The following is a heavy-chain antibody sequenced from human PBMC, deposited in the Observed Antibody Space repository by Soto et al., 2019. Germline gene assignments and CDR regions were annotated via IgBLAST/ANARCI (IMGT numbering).Heavy chain of an antibody. CDR3: ATHPMATITYYSGMDV. J-gene: IGHJ6*02. CDR2: IIPIFGTA. D-gene: IGHD5-12*01. Sequence: QVQLVQSGAEVKKPGSSVKVSCKASGGTFSSYAISWVRQAPGQGLEWMGGIIPIFGTANYAQKFQGRVTSPAEEPTSTAYMALSSLRSEDTAVYYCATHPMATITYYSGMDVWGQGTTVTVSS. CDR1: GGTFSSYA. V-gene: IGHV1-69*12.